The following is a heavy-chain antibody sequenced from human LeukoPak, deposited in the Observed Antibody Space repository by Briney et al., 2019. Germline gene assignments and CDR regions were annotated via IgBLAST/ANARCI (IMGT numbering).Heavy chain of an antibody. CDR2: ISGGGNTT. Sequence: GGTLRLSCEVSGITFNTYAMSWFRQAPGGGLNWVSGISGGGNTTYYTDSVKGRFAIYRDNSKNTLYLQMNSLRAEDTAVYYCATLAAPFDYWGQGTLVTVSS. V-gene: IGHV3-23*01. CDR3: ATLAAPFDY. D-gene: IGHD6-13*01. J-gene: IGHJ4*02. CDR1: GITFNTYA.